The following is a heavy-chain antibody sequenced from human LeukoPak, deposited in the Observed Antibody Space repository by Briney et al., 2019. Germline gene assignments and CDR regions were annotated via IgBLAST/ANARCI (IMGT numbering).Heavy chain of an antibody. D-gene: IGHD3-16*02. CDR3: ARADYDYVWGSYRPFDY. V-gene: IGHV1-18*01. CDR1: GYTFTSYG. CDR2: ISACNGNT. J-gene: IGHJ4*02. Sequence: ASVKVSCKASGYTFTSYGISLVRQAPGQGLEWMGWISACNGNTNYAQKLQGRVTMTTDTSTSTAYMELRSLRSDDTAVYYCARADYDYVWGSYRPFDYWGQGTLVTVSS.